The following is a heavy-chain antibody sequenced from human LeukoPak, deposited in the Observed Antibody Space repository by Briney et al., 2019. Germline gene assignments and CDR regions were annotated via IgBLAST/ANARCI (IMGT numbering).Heavy chain of an antibody. V-gene: IGHV1-69*10. D-gene: IGHD5-12*01. CDR1: GGTFSSYA. CDR2: IIPILGIA. CDR3: ARVFPSGYGPDAFDI. J-gene: IGHJ3*02. Sequence: GASVKVSCKASGGTFSSYAISWVRQAPGQGLEWMGGIIPILGIANYAQKFQGRVTITADKSTSTAYMELSSLRSEDTAVYYCARVFPSGYGPDAFDIWGQGTMVTVSS.